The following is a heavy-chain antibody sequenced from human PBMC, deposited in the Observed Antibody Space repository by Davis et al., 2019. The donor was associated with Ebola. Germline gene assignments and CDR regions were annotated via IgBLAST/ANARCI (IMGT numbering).Heavy chain of an antibody. V-gene: IGHV3-23*01. CDR3: VQGTTSCHV. CDR2: ISMSGGST. Sequence: GESLKISCAASEFTFSSYGMTWVRQAPGKGLECVAAISMSGGSTDYAHSVKGRFTISRDNSNNMLYLQMNSLRVEDTALYYCVQGTTSCHVWGQGTLVTVSS. CDR1: EFTFSSYG. D-gene: IGHD2-2*01. J-gene: IGHJ4*02.